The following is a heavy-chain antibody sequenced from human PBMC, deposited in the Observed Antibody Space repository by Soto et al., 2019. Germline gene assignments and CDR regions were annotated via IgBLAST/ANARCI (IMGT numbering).Heavy chain of an antibody. CDR1: GGSISSYY. Sequence: SETLSLTCTVSGGSISSYYWSWIRQPPGKGLEWIGYIYYSGSTNYNPSLKSRVTISVDTSKNQFSLKLSSVTAADTAVYYCARGDGYNLLFDYWGQGTLVTVS. CDR2: IYYSGST. J-gene: IGHJ4*02. CDR3: ARGDGYNLLFDY. D-gene: IGHD5-12*01. V-gene: IGHV4-59*01.